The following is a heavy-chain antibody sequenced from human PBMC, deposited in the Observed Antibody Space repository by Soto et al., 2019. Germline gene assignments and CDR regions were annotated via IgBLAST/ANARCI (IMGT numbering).Heavy chain of an antibody. CDR2: ISYDGSNK. D-gene: IGHD6-6*01. J-gene: IGHJ6*02. CDR3: AKGPSSIAARGRRNYYYYGMDV. CDR1: GFTVSSYW. V-gene: IGHV3-30*18. Sequence: XGSLRLSCAASGFTVSSYWMHWVRQAPGKGLEWVAVISYDGSNKYYADSVKGRFTISRDNSKNTLYLQMNSLRAEDTAVYYCAKGPSSIAARGRRNYYYYGMDVCGQRTTVTVSS.